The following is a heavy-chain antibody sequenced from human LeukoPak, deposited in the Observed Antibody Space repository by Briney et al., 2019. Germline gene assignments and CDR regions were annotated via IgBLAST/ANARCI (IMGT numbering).Heavy chain of an antibody. CDR3: ARGGSSSSLGRLDS. Sequence: PSETLSLTCTVSGGSISSSSYYWGWIRQPPGKGLEWIGSIYYSGSTYYNPSLKSRVTISVDTSKNQFSLKLSSVTAADTAVYYCARGGSSSSLGRLDSWGQGTLITVSS. D-gene: IGHD6-6*01. CDR2: IYYSGST. V-gene: IGHV4-39*07. CDR1: GGSISSSSYY. J-gene: IGHJ4*02.